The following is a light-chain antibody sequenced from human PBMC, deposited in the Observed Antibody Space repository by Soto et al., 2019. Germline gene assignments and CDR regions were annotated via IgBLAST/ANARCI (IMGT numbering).Light chain of an antibody. V-gene: IGKV1-33*01. CDR1: QGIRND. CDR2: DAS. J-gene: IGKJ4*01. CDR3: QQYDDLPLT. Sequence: IQMTQSPSSLSASVGDRVTITCRASQGIRNDLGWYQQKPGKAPKLLISDASNLEIGVPSRFSGRGSGTDFSLTINNLQPEDFATYFCQQYDDLPLTFGGGTKVEVK.